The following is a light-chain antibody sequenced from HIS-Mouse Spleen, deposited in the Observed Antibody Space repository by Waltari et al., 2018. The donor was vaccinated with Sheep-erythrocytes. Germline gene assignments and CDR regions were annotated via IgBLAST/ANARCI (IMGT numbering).Light chain of an antibody. CDR3: KQSYSTPPLT. CDR1: PSISSY. J-gene: IGKJ4*01. V-gene: IGKV1-39*01. Sequence: DIQMTQSPSSLSASVGDRVTITCRASPSISSYLNWYQQKPGKAPKLLIYAASSLQSGVPSRFSGSGSGTDFTLTISSLQPEDFATYYCKQSYSTPPLTFGGGTKVEIK. CDR2: AAS.